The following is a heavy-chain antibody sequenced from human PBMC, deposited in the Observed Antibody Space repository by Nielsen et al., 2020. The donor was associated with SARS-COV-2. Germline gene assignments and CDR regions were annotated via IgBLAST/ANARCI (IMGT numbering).Heavy chain of an antibody. V-gene: IGHV3-9*01. J-gene: IGHJ6*02. CDR2: CSCNSGSI. CDR1: GFTFDDYA. CDR3: AKDGGDYGDYRDGMDV. Sequence: SLKIPCAAPGFTFDDYAMHWVRQAPGKGLEGVSGCSCNSGSIGHADSVNGRFTISRDNPKNSLYLQMNSLRAEDTALDYCAKDGGDYGDYRDGMDVWGQGTTVTVSS. D-gene: IGHD4-17*01.